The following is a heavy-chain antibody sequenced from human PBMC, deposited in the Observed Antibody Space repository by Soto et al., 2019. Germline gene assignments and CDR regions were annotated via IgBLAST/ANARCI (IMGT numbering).Heavy chain of an antibody. CDR1: GDSMSSSNW. Sequence: QVQLQESGPGLVKPSGTLSLTCTVSGDSMSSSNWWNWFRQIPGKGLQWIGESHQSGRTNYNPALKSRVTISVDESKNRCSLDLNSVTAADTGVYFCARSEATVLDSWGQGTLVIVSS. CDR2: SHQSGRT. V-gene: IGHV4-4*02. J-gene: IGHJ4*02. D-gene: IGHD4-17*01. CDR3: ARSEATVLDS.